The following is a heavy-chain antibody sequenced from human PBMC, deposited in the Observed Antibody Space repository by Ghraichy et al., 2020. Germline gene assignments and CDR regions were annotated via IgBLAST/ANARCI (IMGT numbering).Heavy chain of an antibody. D-gene: IGHD3-3*01. Sequence: SETLSLTCTVSGGSISSYYWSWIRQPPGKGLEWIGYIYYSGSTNYNPSLKSRVTISVDTSKNQFSLKLSSVTAADTAVYYCARGGDTIFGVVIHNWFDPLGQGTLVTVSS. CDR3: ARGGDTIFGVVIHNWFDP. CDR2: IYYSGST. V-gene: IGHV4-59*01. J-gene: IGHJ5*02. CDR1: GGSISSYY.